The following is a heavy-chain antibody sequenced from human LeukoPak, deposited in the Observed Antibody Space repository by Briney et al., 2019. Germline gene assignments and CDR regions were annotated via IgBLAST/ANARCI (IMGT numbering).Heavy chain of an antibody. CDR3: ARDHYYYDSSGPHHNAFDI. CDR2: INPNSGGT. V-gene: IGHV1-2*02. J-gene: IGHJ3*02. Sequence: ASVKVSCKASGYTFTDYYMHWVRQAPGQGLEWMGWINPNSGGTNYAQNFQGRVTMTRDTSISTAYMELSRLRSDDTAVYYCARDHYYYDSSGPHHNAFDIWGQGTMVTVSS. CDR1: GYTFTDYY. D-gene: IGHD3-22*01.